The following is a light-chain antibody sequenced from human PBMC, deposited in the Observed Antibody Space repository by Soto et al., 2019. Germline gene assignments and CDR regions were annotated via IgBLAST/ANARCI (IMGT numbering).Light chain of an antibody. Sequence: GESVTITCRASQVISTSLDWYQVKPGKAPKLLIYAASTLESGVPSRFSATVSGTEFSITITSLQPEDFETYYCQQLFDSPITFGQGTRLEIK. CDR1: QVISTS. V-gene: IGKV1-9*01. CDR3: QQLFDSPIT. J-gene: IGKJ5*01. CDR2: AAS.